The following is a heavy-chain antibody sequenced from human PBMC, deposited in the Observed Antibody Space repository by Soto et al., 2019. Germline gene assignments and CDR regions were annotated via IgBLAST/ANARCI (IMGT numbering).Heavy chain of an antibody. CDR2: IIPIFGTA. CDR3: ARALTSYYNWFDP. J-gene: IGHJ5*02. Sequence: SVKVSCKASGGTFSSYAISWVRQAPGQGLEWMGGIIPIFGTANYAQKFQGRVTITADESTSTAYMELGSLRSEDTAVYYCARALTSYYNWFDPWGQGTLVTVSS. D-gene: IGHD2-2*01. V-gene: IGHV1-69*13. CDR1: GGTFSSYA.